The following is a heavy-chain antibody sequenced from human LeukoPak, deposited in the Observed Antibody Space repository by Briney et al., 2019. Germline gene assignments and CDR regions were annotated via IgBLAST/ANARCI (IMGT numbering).Heavy chain of an antibody. D-gene: IGHD3-9*01. CDR3: ARVHYDILTGYYFFDY. CDR1: GYTFTGYY. Sequence: ASVKVSCKASGYTFTGYYMHWVRQAPGQGLGWMGWINPNSGGTNYAQKFQGRVTMTRDTSISTAYMELSRLRSDDTAVYYCARVHYDILTGYYFFDYWGQGTLVTVSS. V-gene: IGHV1-2*02. CDR2: INPNSGGT. J-gene: IGHJ4*02.